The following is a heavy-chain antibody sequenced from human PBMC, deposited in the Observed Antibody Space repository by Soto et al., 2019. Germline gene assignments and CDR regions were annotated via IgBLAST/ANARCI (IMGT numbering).Heavy chain of an antibody. D-gene: IGHD6-6*01. Sequence: QVQLVESGGGVVQPGRSLGLSCAASGFTFSSYGMHWVRQAPGRGLEWVAVITDDGRIEYYADSVRGRFTISRDHSKTTLYLHMNGLTPEHTAVYYCAKQLAEAISTSSFYDYWGQGTLVTVSS. CDR1: GFTFSSYG. CDR3: AKQLAEAISTSSFYDY. J-gene: IGHJ4*02. CDR2: ITDDGRIE. V-gene: IGHV3-30*18.